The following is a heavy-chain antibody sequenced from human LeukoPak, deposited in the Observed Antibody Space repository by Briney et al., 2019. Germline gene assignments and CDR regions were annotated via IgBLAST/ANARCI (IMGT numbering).Heavy chain of an antibody. CDR1: GGSVNSGTYY. CDR3: ARGGRWLQFNY. J-gene: IGHJ4*02. D-gene: IGHD5-24*01. CDR2: ISYSGST. V-gene: IGHV4-61*01. Sequence: SETLSLTCTVSGGSVNSGTYYWSWIRQPPGKGLEGTGYISYSGSTNYNPSLKSRVTISVDTSKNQFSLKLSSVTAADTAVYYCARGGRWLQFNYWGQGTLVTVSS.